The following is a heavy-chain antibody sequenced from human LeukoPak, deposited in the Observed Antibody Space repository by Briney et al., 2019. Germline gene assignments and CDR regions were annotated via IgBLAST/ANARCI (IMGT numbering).Heavy chain of an antibody. D-gene: IGHD6-6*01. V-gene: IGHV3-48*01. CDR2: ISSSSSTI. CDR1: GFTVSSNY. J-gene: IGHJ5*02. CDR3: ARGPRVAARRSWFDP. Sequence: GGSLRLSCAASGFTVSSNYMSWVRQAPGKGLEWVSYISSSSSTIYYADSVKGRFTISRDNAKNSLYLQMNSLRAEDTAVYYCARGPRVAARRSWFDPWGQGTLVTVSS.